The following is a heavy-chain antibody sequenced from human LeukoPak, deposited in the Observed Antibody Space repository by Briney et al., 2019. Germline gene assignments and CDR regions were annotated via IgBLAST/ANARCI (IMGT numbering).Heavy chain of an antibody. Sequence: SVKVSCKAFGGTFSSYAISWVRQAPGQGLEWMGGIIPIFGTANYAQKFQGRVTITAAESTSTAYMELSSLRSEDTAVYYCARADYYDSSGYWITFDYWGQGTLVTVSS. V-gene: IGHV1-69*13. CDR2: IIPIFGTA. CDR3: ARADYYDSSGYWITFDY. D-gene: IGHD3-22*01. J-gene: IGHJ4*02. CDR1: GGTFSSYA.